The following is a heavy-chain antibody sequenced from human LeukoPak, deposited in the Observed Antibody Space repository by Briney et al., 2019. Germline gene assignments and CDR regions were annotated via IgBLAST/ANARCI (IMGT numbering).Heavy chain of an antibody. V-gene: IGHV1-46*01. D-gene: IGHD2-21*02. CDR2: INPSGGST. Sequence: ASVTVSFKASGYTFTSYYMHWVRQAPGQGLEWMGIINPSGGSTSYAQKFQGRVTMTRDTSTSTVYMELSSLRSEDTAVYYCAREPYCGGDCYSPNYYFDYWGQGTLVTVSS. J-gene: IGHJ4*02. CDR3: AREPYCGGDCYSPNYYFDY. CDR1: GYTFTSYY.